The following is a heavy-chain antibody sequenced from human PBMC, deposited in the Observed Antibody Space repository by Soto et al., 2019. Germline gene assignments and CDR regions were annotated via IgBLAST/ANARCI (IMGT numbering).Heavy chain of an antibody. CDR2: ISGAIDTT. D-gene: IGHD3-16*02. CDR1: GFTFNNYG. Sequence: EVRLLESGGGPVQPGESLRLSCEASGFTFNNYGMDWVRQAPGRGLEWISFISGAIDTTYYADSVKGRFIISRDNSKNTLYLQMNSLRAEDTAIYYCAKSFTQSNVWRAYRHKPHFDYWGQGALVTVTS. V-gene: IGHV3-23*01. CDR3: AKSFTQSNVWRAYRHKPHFDY. J-gene: IGHJ4*02.